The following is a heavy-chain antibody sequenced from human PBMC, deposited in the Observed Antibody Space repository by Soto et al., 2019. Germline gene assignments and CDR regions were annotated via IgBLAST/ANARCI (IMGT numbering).Heavy chain of an antibody. D-gene: IGHD4-4*01. CDR2: IYYSGGT. CDR3: ARGDETTVTTFDY. CDR1: GGPISSYY. Sequence: SETLSLTCTVSGGPISSYYWSWIRQPPGKGLEWIGYIYYSGGTNYNPSLKSRVTISVDTSKNQFSLKLSSVTAADTAVYYCARGDETTVTTFDYWGQGTLVTVSS. J-gene: IGHJ4*02. V-gene: IGHV4-59*01.